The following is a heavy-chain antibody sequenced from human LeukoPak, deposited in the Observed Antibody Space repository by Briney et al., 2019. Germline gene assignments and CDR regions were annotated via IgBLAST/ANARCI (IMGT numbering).Heavy chain of an antibody. CDR1: GYTFTSYY. Sequence: ASVKVSCKASGYTFTSYYMHWVRQAPGQGLEWMGIINPSGGSTSYAQKFQGRVTMTRDMSTSTVYMELSSLRSEDTAVYYCARDLKSRYCSGGSCLIPDYWGQGTLVTVSS. D-gene: IGHD2-15*01. CDR2: INPSGGST. CDR3: ARDLKSRYCSGGSCLIPDY. J-gene: IGHJ4*02. V-gene: IGHV1-46*01.